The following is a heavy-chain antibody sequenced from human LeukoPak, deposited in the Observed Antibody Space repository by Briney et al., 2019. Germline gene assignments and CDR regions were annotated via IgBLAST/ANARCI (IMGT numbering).Heavy chain of an antibody. D-gene: IGHD4-17*01. CDR1: GGSFSGYY. V-gene: IGHV4-34*01. Sequence: SETLSLTCAVSGGSFSGYYWSWIRQPPGKGLEWIGEINHSGSTNYNPSLKSRVTISVDTSKNQFSLKLSSVTAADTAVYYCARRDYGVPFDPWGQGALVTVSS. J-gene: IGHJ5*02. CDR3: ARRDYGVPFDP. CDR2: INHSGST.